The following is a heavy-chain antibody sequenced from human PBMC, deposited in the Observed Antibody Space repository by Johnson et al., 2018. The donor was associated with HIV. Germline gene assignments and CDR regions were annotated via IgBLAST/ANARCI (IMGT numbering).Heavy chain of an antibody. CDR3: ARATFYYDTSGYLTRPRAFDI. V-gene: IGHV3-30*03. CDR1: GFSFGTYA. D-gene: IGHD3-22*01. CDR2: ISYDGINK. J-gene: IGHJ3*02. Sequence: QMLLVESGGGLVQPGRSLRLSCAASGFSFGTYAMHWVRQAPGKGLEWVAVISYDGINKYYADSVKGRFTISRDNAKNSLYLQMNGLTAEDSALYYCARATFYYDTSGYLTRPRAFDIWGQGTMVTVSS.